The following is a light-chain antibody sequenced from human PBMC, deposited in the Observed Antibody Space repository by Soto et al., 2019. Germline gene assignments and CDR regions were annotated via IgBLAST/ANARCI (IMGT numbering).Light chain of an antibody. CDR2: EVS. J-gene: IGLJ3*02. Sequence: QSALTQPASVSGSPRQSITISCTGTSSDVGNYNYVSWYQHHPGKAPKLMIYEVSYRPSGVSNRFSGSKSGNTASLTISGLQAEDEADYYCSSYTSSRTWVFGGGTKVTVL. CDR3: SSYTSSRTWV. CDR1: SSDVGNYNY. V-gene: IGLV2-14*01.